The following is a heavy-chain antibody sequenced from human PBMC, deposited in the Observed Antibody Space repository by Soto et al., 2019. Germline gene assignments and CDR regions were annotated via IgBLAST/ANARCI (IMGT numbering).Heavy chain of an antibody. Sequence: GGSLRLSCAACGFTFSSYGMHWVRQAPSKGLEWVAVIWYDGSNKYYADSVKGRFTISRDNSKNTLYLQMNSLRAEDTAVYYCARDNGYCSSTSPVTCSDYYYYYVDVWGKGTTVTVSS. CDR1: GFTFSSYG. V-gene: IGHV3-33*01. J-gene: IGHJ6*03. CDR2: IWYDGSNK. D-gene: IGHD2-2*01. CDR3: ARDNGYCSSTSPVTCSDYYYYYVDV.